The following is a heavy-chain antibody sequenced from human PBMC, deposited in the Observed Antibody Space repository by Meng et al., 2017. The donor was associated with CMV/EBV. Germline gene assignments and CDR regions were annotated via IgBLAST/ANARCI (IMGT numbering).Heavy chain of an antibody. V-gene: IGHV1-2*02. D-gene: IGHD3-16*01. J-gene: IGHJ4*02. CDR1: GYTFTGYY. Sequence: CKASGYTFTGYYMPWVRQAPGQGLEWMGWINPNSGGTNYAQKFQGRVTMTRDTSISTAYMELSRLRSDDTAVYYCARVTSVAYYFDYWGQGTLVTVSS. CDR2: INPNSGGT. CDR3: ARVTSVAYYFDY.